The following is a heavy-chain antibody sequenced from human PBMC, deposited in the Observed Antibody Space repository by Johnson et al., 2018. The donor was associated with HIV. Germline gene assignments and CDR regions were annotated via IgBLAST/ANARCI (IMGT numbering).Heavy chain of an antibody. CDR2: IKQDGSEK. CDR3: AKDKAAAAASYAFDI. CDR1: GFTFSSYW. Sequence: VQLVESGGGLVQPGGSLRLSCAASGFTFSSYWMSWVRQAPGKGLEWVAKIKQDGSEKYYLDSVKGRFTIYRDNAKNSLYLQMNSLRAEDTALYYCAKDKAAAAASYAFDIWGQGTMVTVSS. V-gene: IGHV3-7*03. D-gene: IGHD6-13*01. J-gene: IGHJ3*02.